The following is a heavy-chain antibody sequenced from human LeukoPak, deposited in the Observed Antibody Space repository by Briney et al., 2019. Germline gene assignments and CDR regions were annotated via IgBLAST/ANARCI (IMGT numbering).Heavy chain of an antibody. V-gene: IGHV3-30*18. CDR2: ISYDGSNK. D-gene: IGHD5-18*01. Sequence: PGGSLRLSCAASGFTSSSYAMHWVRQAPGKGLEWVALISYDGSNKYYTDSVKGRFTISRDNSKHTLYLQMNSLRAEDTAMYYCAKSSGYSYGLNYWGQGTLVTVSS. J-gene: IGHJ4*02. CDR1: GFTSSSYA. CDR3: AKSSGYSYGLNY.